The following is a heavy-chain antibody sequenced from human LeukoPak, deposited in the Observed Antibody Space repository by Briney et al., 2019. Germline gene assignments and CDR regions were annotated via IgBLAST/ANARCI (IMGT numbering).Heavy chain of an antibody. J-gene: IGHJ4*02. CDR3: ATSIAARPFIDY. V-gene: IGHV1-24*01. CDR1: GYTLTELS. D-gene: IGHD6-6*01. Sequence: ASVKVSCKVSGYTLTELSMHWVRQAPGKGLEWMGGFDPEDGETIYAQKFQGRVTMTEDTSTDTAYMELSSLRSEDTAVYYCATSIAARPFIDYWGQGTLATVSS. CDR2: FDPEDGET.